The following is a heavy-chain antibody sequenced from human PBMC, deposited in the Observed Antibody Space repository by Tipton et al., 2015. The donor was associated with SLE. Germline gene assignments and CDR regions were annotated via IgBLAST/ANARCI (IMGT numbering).Heavy chain of an antibody. Sequence: SLRLSCAASGFTFSSYSMSWVRQAPGKGLEWVSAISGSGGSTYYADSVKGRFTISRDNAKNSLYLQMNSLRAEDTALYYCARTGNYGKFDFWGQGTLVTVSS. CDR2: ISGSGGST. CDR3: ARTGNYGKFDF. D-gene: IGHD4-11*01. V-gene: IGHV3-21*01. CDR1: GFTFSSYS. J-gene: IGHJ4*02.